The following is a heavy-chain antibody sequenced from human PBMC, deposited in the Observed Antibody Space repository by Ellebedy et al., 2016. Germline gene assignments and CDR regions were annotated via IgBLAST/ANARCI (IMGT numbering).Heavy chain of an antibody. CDR1: GFTFSDYY. Sequence: GESLKISCAASGFTFSDYYMSWIRQAPGKGLEWVSYISSSGSTIYYADSVKGRFTISRDNAKNSLYLQMNSLRAEDTAVYYCARDLHDYGDNFDIWGQGTMVTVSS. J-gene: IGHJ3*02. V-gene: IGHV3-11*01. CDR3: ARDLHDYGDNFDI. CDR2: ISSSGSTI. D-gene: IGHD4-23*01.